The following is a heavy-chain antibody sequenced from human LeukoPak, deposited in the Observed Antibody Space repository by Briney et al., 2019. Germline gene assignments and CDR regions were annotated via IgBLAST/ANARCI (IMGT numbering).Heavy chain of an antibody. CDR1: GXTFSSYA. D-gene: IGHD3-10*01. CDR3: ANRGNTWHYFDY. J-gene: IGHJ4*02. CDR2: ISGSGEST. V-gene: IGHV3-23*01. Sequence: PGGSLRLSCAASGXTFSSYAVTWVRQAPGKGLEWVSTISGSGESTYYADSVKGRFTISRDNSKNTLYLQMTSLRAEDTAVFYCANRGNTWHYFDYWGQGTLVTVSS.